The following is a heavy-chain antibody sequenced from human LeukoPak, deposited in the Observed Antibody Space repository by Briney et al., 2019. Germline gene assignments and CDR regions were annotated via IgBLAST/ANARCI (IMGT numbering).Heavy chain of an antibody. CDR2: IRSKTNSDAT. V-gene: IGHV3-73*01. J-gene: IGHJ4*02. CDR3: TRVPNDFWSGYSPFDY. D-gene: IGHD3-3*01. CDR1: GFTFSGFA. Sequence: GGSLRLSCAASGFTFSGFAMHWVRQASGKGLEWVGRIRSKTNSDATAYAVSVKGRFTISRDDSKNTAYLQMNSLKIEDTAMYYCTRVPNDFWSGYSPFDYWGQGTLVTVSP.